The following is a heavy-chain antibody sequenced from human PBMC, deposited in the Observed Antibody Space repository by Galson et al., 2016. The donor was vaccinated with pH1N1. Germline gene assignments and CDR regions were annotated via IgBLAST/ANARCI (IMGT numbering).Heavy chain of an antibody. Sequence: SLRLSCAASGFSFSSYGMHWVRQAPGKGLEWLALIWYDGTKQNYGDSVKGRVTISRDNSKNTLYLQLNSLRVEDTAVYFCAGWYDFSNGYFRYFDHWGQGTPVTLSS. V-gene: IGHV3-33*01. CDR1: GFSFSSYG. D-gene: IGHD3-3*01. J-gene: IGHJ4*02. CDR3: AGWYDFSNGYFRYFDH. CDR2: IWYDGTKQ.